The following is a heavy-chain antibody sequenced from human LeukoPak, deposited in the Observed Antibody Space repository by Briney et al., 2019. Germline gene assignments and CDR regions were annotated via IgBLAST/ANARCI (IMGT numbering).Heavy chain of an antibody. CDR2: INHSGST. Sequence: SSETLSLTCAVYGGSYSGYYWSWIRQPPGKGLEWIGEINHSGSTNYNPSLKSRVTISVDTSKNQFSLKLSSVTAADTAVYYCARVGYSYGSSPFDIWGQGTMVTVSS. CDR3: ARVGYSYGSSPFDI. V-gene: IGHV4-34*01. D-gene: IGHD5-18*01. J-gene: IGHJ3*02. CDR1: GGSYSGYY.